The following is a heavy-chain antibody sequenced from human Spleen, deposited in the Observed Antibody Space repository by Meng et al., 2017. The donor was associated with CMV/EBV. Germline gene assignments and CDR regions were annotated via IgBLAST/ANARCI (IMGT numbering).Heavy chain of an antibody. CDR3: ARGEGYCSSTSCYFDY. D-gene: IGHD2-2*01. V-gene: IGHV4-34*01. CDR2: IYYSGST. J-gene: IGHJ4*02. Sequence: QVQLQQWGAGLLKPSETLSLTCAVYGGSFSGYYWSWIRQPPGKGLEWIGSIYYSGSTYYNPSLKSRVTISVDTSKNQFSLKLSSVTAADTAVYYCARGEGYCSSTSCYFDYWGQGTLVTVSS. CDR1: GGSFSGYY.